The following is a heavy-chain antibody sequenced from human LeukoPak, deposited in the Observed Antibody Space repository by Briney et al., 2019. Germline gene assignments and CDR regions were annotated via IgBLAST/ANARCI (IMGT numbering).Heavy chain of an antibody. Sequence: PGRSLRLSCAASGFTFSSYAMHWVRQAPGKGLEWVAVISYDGSNKYYADSVKGRFTISRDNSKNTLYLQMNSLRAEDTAVYYCARGGPCSGGSCGTNWFDPWGQGTLVTVSS. D-gene: IGHD2-15*01. CDR3: ARGGPCSGGSCGTNWFDP. V-gene: IGHV3-30-3*01. CDR2: ISYDGSNK. CDR1: GFTFSSYA. J-gene: IGHJ5*02.